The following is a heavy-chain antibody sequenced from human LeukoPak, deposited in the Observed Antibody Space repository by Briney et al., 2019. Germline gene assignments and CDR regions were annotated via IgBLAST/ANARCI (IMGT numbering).Heavy chain of an antibody. J-gene: IGHJ4*02. CDR1: GFTFSSYG. Sequence: PGGSLRLSCAASGFTFSSYGMHWVRQAPGKGLEWVAVISYDGSNKYYADSVKGRFTISRDNSKNTLYLQMNSLRAEDTAVYYCAKSGIVVVVAATDVFFDYWAREPWSPSPQ. D-gene: IGHD2-15*01. CDR3: AKSGIVVVVAATDVFFDY. V-gene: IGHV3-30*18. CDR2: ISYDGSNK.